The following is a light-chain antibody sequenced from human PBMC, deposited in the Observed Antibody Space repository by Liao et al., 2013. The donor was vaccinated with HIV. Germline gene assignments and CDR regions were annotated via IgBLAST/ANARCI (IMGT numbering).Light chain of an antibody. Sequence: GSVAPGQTASITCSGDKLGDKYACWYQQKPGQSPVLVIYQDSKRPSGIPERFSGSNSGNTATLTISGTQAMDEADYYCQAWDSRSVVFGGGTKLTVL. V-gene: IGLV3-1*01. J-gene: IGLJ2*01. CDR1: KLGDKY. CDR3: QAWDSRSVV. CDR2: QDS.